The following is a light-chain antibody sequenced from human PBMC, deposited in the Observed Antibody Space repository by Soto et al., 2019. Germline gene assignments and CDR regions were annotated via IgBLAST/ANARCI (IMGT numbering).Light chain of an antibody. J-gene: IGLJ2*01. Sequence: QSVLTQPPSASGSPGQSVIISCSGTSSDVGAYNYVSWYQQHPGKAPKLMIYEVNKRPSGVPDRFSGSKSGNTASLTVSGLQAEDEADYYCSSYAGSNNLVFGGGTKLTVL. CDR1: SSDVGAYNY. V-gene: IGLV2-8*01. CDR2: EVN. CDR3: SSYAGSNNLV.